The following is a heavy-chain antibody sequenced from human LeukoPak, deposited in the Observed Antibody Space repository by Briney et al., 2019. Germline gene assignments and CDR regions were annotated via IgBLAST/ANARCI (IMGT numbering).Heavy chain of an antibody. CDR2: INPSGGST. CDR1: GYTFTNYY. CDR3: ATGFWSGYFGPYYYYYGMDV. D-gene: IGHD3-3*01. V-gene: IGHV1-46*01. Sequence: ASVKVSFKGSGYTFTNYYMHWVRQAPGKGLEGMGLINPSGGSTSYAQKFQGRVTMPRDTSTSTVYMELSSLRSEDTAVYYCATGFWSGYFGPYYYYYGMDVWGQGTTVTVSS. J-gene: IGHJ6*02.